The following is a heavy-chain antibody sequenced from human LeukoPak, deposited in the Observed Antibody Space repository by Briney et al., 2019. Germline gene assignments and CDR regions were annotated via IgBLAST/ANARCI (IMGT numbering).Heavy chain of an antibody. J-gene: IGHJ4*02. Sequence: SETLSLTCTVSGGSISSSSYYWGWIRQPPGKGLEWIGNIYYSGSTYYNPSLKSRVTISVDTSKNQFSLKLSSVTAADTAVYYCARVAGGTGGFGESLIDYWGQGTLVTVSS. V-gene: IGHV4-39*07. CDR1: GGSISSSSYY. CDR3: ARVAGGTGGFGESLIDY. D-gene: IGHD3-10*01. CDR2: IYYSGST.